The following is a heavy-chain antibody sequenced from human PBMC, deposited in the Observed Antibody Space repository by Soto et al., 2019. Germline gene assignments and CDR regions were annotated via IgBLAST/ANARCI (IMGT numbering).Heavy chain of an antibody. CDR3: ARTQLVVGYFDY. D-gene: IGHD6-13*01. V-gene: IGHV4-31*03. CDR1: GGSISSGGYY. CDR2: IYYSGST. Sequence: QVQLQESGPGLVKPSQTLSLTCTVSGGSISSGGYYWSWIRQHPGKGLEWIGYIYYSGSTYYNPSLNSRVTISVDTSKNQFSLKLSSVTAADTAVYYCARTQLVVGYFDYWGQGTLVTVSS. J-gene: IGHJ4*02.